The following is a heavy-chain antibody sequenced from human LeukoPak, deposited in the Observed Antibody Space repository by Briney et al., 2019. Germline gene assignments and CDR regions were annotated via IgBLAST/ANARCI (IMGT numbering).Heavy chain of an antibody. CDR2: IYSGGIT. CDR1: GFPVSSNY. CDR3: ARVRSGNYFDY. Sequence: GSLRLSCAVSGFPVSSNYMSWVRQAPGKGLEWVSVIYSGGITYYADSVKGRFTISRDNSKNTLYLQMNSLRAEDTAVYYCARVRSGNYFDYWGQGTLVTVSS. D-gene: IGHD1-26*01. V-gene: IGHV3-66*02. J-gene: IGHJ4*02.